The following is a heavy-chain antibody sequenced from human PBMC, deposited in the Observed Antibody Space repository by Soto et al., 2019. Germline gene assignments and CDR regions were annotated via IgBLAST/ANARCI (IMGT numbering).Heavy chain of an antibody. Sequence: EWVTAISGSGGSTYYADALKGRFTISRDNSKNTLYLQMNSLRAEDTAVDDFAVVRRREEKTHNRYWGQR. CDR3: AVVRRREEKTHNRY. CDR2: ISGSGGST. J-gene: IGHJ4*02. V-gene: IGHV3-23*01.